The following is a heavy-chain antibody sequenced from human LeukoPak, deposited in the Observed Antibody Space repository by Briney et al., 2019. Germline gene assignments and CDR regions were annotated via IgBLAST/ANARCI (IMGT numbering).Heavy chain of an antibody. CDR1: GGSISSSSYY. V-gene: IGHV4-39*07. D-gene: IGHD4-17*01. CDR2: IYYSGST. J-gene: IGHJ3*02. CDR3: ARARYFDYGDYIAAFDI. Sequence: SETLSLTCTVSGGSISSSSYYWGWIRQPPGKGLEWIGSIYYSGSTYYNPSLKSRVTISVDTSKNQFSLKPSSVTAADTAVYYCARARYFDYGDYIAAFDIWGQGTMVTVSS.